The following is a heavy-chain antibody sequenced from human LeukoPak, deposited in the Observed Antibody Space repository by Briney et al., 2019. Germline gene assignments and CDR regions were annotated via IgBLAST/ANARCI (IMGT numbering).Heavy chain of an antibody. CDR3: ARQRTDTARVTPRSYYFDY. D-gene: IGHD5-18*01. V-gene: IGHV4-39*01. CDR2: IYYSGST. Sequence: PSETLSLTCTVSGGSISSSSYYWGWIRQPPGKGLEWIGSIYYSGSTYYNPSLKSRVTISVDTSKNQFSLKLSSVTAAATAVYYGARQRTDTARVTPRSYYFDYWGQGTVVTVSS. CDR1: GGSISSSSYY. J-gene: IGHJ4*02.